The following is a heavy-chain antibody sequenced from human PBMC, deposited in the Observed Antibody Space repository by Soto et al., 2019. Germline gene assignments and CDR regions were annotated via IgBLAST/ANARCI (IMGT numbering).Heavy chain of an antibody. Sequence: QVQLVQSGAEVKKPGSSVKVSCKASGGTFSSYAISWVRQAPGQGLEWMGGIIPIFGTANYAQKFQGRVTITADESTSTAYMELSSLRSEDTAVNYCARARSYSSSFRPEYFQHWGQGTLVTVSS. CDR1: GGTFSSYA. J-gene: IGHJ1*01. CDR3: ARARSYSSSFRPEYFQH. CDR2: IIPIFGTA. D-gene: IGHD6-13*01. V-gene: IGHV1-69*12.